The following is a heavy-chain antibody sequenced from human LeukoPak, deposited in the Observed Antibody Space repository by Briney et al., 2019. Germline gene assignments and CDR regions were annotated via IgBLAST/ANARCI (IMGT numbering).Heavy chain of an antibody. Sequence: GGSLRLSCAASGFTFSSYWMSWVRQAPGEGLEWVANIKQDGSEKYYVDSVKGRFTISRDNAKNSLYLQMNSLRAEDTAVYYCAREGEIAAAGPYYFDYWGQGTLVTVSS. J-gene: IGHJ4*02. D-gene: IGHD6-13*01. CDR3: AREGEIAAAGPYYFDY. CDR2: IKQDGSEK. V-gene: IGHV3-7*01. CDR1: GFTFSSYW.